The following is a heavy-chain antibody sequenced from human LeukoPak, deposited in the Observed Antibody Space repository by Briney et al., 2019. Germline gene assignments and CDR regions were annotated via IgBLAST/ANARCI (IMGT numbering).Heavy chain of an antibody. Sequence: GGSLRLSCVASGFTFSYYGMNWVRQGPGEGLEWVSSISSSGTNIYYTESVKGRFTISRDNAKNSVHLQMNSLRPEDTAVYYCARGGTYGDYGGYWGQGTLVTVSS. CDR3: ARGGTYGDYGGY. CDR1: GFTFSYYG. D-gene: IGHD4-17*01. CDR2: ISSSGTNI. V-gene: IGHV3-21*06. J-gene: IGHJ4*02.